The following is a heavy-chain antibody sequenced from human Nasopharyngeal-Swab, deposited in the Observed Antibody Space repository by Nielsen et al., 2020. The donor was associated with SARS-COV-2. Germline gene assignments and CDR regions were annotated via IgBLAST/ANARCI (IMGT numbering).Heavy chain of an antibody. Sequence: GESLKISCEASGLRFNVYSFHWVRQAPGKGLDWVAFLSYDGITEDYADSVKGRFSVSRDNSKRMLYLQMNSLRAEDTAVYYCARDLVRGRWLQYAFDIWGQGTMVTVSS. CDR1: GLRFNVYS. V-gene: IGHV3-30-3*01. J-gene: IGHJ3*02. CDR3: ARDLVRGRWLQYAFDI. CDR2: LSYDGITE. D-gene: IGHD5-24*01.